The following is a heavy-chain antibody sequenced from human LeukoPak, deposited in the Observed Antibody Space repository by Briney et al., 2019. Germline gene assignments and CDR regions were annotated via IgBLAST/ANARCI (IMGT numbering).Heavy chain of an antibody. CDR3: ARVGGDDSTGHYSVDY. J-gene: IGHJ4*02. CDR1: GYSITSTYW. D-gene: IGHD3-22*01. V-gene: IGHV4-38-2*01. CDR2: LHHSGST. Sequence: PSETLSLTCAVSGYSITSTYWWGWIRQPPGRGLEWIGSLHHSGSTSYSPSLESRVTISVDTSKNQFSLRLSSVTAADTAVYYCARVGGDDSTGHYSVDYWGQGTLVTVSS.